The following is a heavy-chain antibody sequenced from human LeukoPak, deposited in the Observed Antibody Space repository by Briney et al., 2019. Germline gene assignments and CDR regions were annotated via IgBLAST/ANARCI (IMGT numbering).Heavy chain of an antibody. CDR1: GFTFSSYW. D-gene: IGHD2-15*01. Sequence: GSLRLPCAASGFTFSSYWMHWVRQAPGKGLVWVSRINSDGSSTSYADSVKGRFTISRDNAKNTLYLQMNSLRAEDTAVYYCASLRLGRYYFDYWGQGTLVTVSS. V-gene: IGHV3-74*01. CDR2: INSDGSST. CDR3: ASLRLGRYYFDY. J-gene: IGHJ4*02.